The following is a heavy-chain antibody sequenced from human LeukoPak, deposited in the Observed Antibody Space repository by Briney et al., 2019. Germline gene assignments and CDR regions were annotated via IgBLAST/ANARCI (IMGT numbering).Heavy chain of an antibody. J-gene: IGHJ4*02. CDR2: INPNSGGT. Sequence: ASVKVSCKASGYTFTGYYMHWVRQAPGQGLEWMGWINPNSGGTNYAQKFQGRVTMTRDTSISTAYMELSRLRSDDTAVYYCARDLGYCSSTSCWGQGTLVTVSS. D-gene: IGHD2-2*01. CDR3: ARDLGYCSSTSC. V-gene: IGHV1-2*02. CDR1: GYTFTGYY.